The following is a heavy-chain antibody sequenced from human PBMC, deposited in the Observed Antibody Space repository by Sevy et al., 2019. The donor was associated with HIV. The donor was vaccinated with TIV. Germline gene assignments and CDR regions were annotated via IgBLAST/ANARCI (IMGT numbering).Heavy chain of an antibody. V-gene: IGHV3-23*01. CDR3: AKRGYYDFWSGKAHYYGMDV. J-gene: IGHJ6*02. CDR1: GFTFSSYA. Sequence: GGSLRLSCAASGFTFSSYAMSWVRQAPGKGLEWVSAISGSGGSTYYADSVKGRFTISRDNSKNTLYLQMNSLRAEDXXVYYCAKRGYYDFWSGKAHYYGMDVWGQGTTVTVSS. D-gene: IGHD3-3*01. CDR2: ISGSGGST.